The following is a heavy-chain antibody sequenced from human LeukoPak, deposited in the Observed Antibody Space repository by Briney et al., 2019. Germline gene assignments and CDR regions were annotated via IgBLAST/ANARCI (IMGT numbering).Heavy chain of an antibody. V-gene: IGHV4-39*07. D-gene: IGHD5-18*01. CDR2: IYYSGST. J-gene: IGHJ4*02. CDR3: ARGVEDTAMTKAEY. CDR1: GGSISSSSYY. Sequence: SETLSLTCTVSGGSISSSSYYWGWIRQPPGKGLEWIGSIYYSGSTYDSPSLKSRVTISLDTSKAQFSLKLSSVTAADTAVYYCARGVEDTAMTKAEYWGQGTLVTVSS.